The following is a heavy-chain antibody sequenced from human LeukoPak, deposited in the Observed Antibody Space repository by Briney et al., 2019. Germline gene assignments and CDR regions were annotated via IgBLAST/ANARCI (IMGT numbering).Heavy chain of an antibody. CDR1: GGSISSYY. V-gene: IGHV4-59*01. CDR2: IYYSGST. D-gene: IGHD3-10*01. Sequence: PSETLSLTCTVSGGSISSYYRSWIRQPPGKGLEWIGYIYYSGSTNYNPSLKSRVTISVDTSKNQFSLKLSSVTAADTAVYYCAGWILWFGESARWFDPWGQGTLVTVSS. CDR3: AGWILWFGESARWFDP. J-gene: IGHJ5*02.